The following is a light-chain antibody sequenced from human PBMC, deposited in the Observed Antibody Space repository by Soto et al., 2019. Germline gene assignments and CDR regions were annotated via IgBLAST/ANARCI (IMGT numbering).Light chain of an antibody. CDR2: EDN. CDR3: QSYRGA. J-gene: IGLJ2*01. Sequence: NFMLTQPHSVSESPGKTVTISCTRSSGSIASNYVQWYQQRPGSSPTTVIYEDNQRPSGVPDRFSGSIDSSSNSASLTISGLKTEDEADYYCQSYRGAFGGGTKVTVL. CDR1: SGSIASNY. V-gene: IGLV6-57*01.